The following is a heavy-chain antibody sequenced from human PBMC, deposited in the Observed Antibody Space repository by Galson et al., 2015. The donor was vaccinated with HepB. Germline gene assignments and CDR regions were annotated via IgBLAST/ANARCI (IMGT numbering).Heavy chain of an antibody. CDR2: IIPILGIA. CDR1: GGTFSSYA. Sequence: SGGTFSSYAISWVRQAPGQGLEWMGRIIPILGIANYAQKFQGRVTITADKSTSTAYMELSSLRSEDTAVYYCARDSGSGYYWAQGTLVTVSS. CDR3: ARDSGSGYY. D-gene: IGHD3-22*01. V-gene: IGHV1-69*04. J-gene: IGHJ4*02.